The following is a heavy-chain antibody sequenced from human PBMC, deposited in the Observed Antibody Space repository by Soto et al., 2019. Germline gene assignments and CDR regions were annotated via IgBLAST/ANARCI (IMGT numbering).Heavy chain of an antibody. V-gene: IGHV1-2*02. CDR2: INPNSGGT. CDR1: GYTFTGYY. Sequence: QVLLVQSGAEVKKPGASVTVSCKASGYTFTGYYMHWVRQAPGQGREWMGWINPNSGGTNYAQKFQDRVTMTRDTSISTAFMELSRLRSDVTAVYYCARDKAPSTLFYYYGMDVWGQGTTVTGSS. CDR3: ARDKAPSTLFYYYGMDV. D-gene: IGHD3-3*02. J-gene: IGHJ6*02.